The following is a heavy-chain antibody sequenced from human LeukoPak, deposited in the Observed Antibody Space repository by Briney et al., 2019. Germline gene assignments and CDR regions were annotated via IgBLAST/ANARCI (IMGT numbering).Heavy chain of an antibody. V-gene: IGHV3-7*01. Sequence: GGSLRLSCAVSGFTLSSSWMTWVRQAPGKGLEWVATIKEDGSEKYYVDSVKGRFTISRDNAKNSLYLQMNSPRAEDTAVYFCARDRISSWGKGTTVTVSS. CDR2: IKEDGSEK. D-gene: IGHD3-10*01. CDR3: ARDRISS. J-gene: IGHJ6*04. CDR1: GFTLSSSW.